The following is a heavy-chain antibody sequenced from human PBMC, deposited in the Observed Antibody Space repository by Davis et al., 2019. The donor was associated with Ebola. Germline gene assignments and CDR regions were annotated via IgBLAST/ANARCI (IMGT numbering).Heavy chain of an antibody. D-gene: IGHD3-9*01. CDR1: GGSVSSGSYY. Sequence: MPSETLSLTCTVSGGSVSSGSYYWSWIRQPPGKGLEWTRDINHSGSTNYNPSLKSRVTISVDTSKNQFSLKLSSVTAADTAVYYCARGQPVNVLQYLDWEWRYYFDYWGQGTLVTVSS. V-gene: IGHV4-61*01. J-gene: IGHJ4*02. CDR3: ARGQPVNVLQYLDWEWRYYFDY. CDR2: INHSGST.